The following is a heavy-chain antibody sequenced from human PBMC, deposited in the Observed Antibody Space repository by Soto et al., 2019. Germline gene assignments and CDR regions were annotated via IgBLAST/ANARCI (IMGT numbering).Heavy chain of an antibody. CDR1: GGSISSYY. J-gene: IGHJ4*02. CDR3: ARLPSITGTTSGCDY. Sequence: QVQLQESGPGLVKPSETLSLTCTVSGGSISSYYWSWIRQPPGKGLEWIGYIYYSGSTNYNPSLKSRVTISVDTSKNQFSLKLSSVTAADTAVYYCARLPSITGTTSGCDYWGQGTLVTVSS. CDR2: IYYSGST. D-gene: IGHD1-20*01. V-gene: IGHV4-59*01.